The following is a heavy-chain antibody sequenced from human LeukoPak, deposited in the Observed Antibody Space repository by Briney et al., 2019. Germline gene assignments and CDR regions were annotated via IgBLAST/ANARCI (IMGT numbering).Heavy chain of an antibody. J-gene: IGHJ6*03. D-gene: IGHD5-12*01. V-gene: IGHV1-69*13. CDR3: ARELSGYESRVGYYYMDV. Sequence: SVKVSCKASGGTFSSYAISWVRQAPGQGLEWMGRIIPIFGTANYAQKFQGRVTITADESTSTAYMELSSLRSEDTAVYYCARELSGYESRVGYYYMDVWGKGTTVTVSS. CDR1: GGTFSSYA. CDR2: IIPIFGTA.